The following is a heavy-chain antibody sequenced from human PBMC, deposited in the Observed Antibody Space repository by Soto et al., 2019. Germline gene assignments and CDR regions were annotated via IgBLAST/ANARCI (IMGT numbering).Heavy chain of an antibody. CDR3: AKGGGAAAPDYYYYYMDV. J-gene: IGHJ6*03. CDR1: GFTFSSYA. D-gene: IGHD6-13*01. CDR2: ISYDGSNK. Sequence: GGSLRLSCAASGFTFSSYAMHWVRQAPGKGLEWVAVISYDGSNKYYADSVKGRFTIPRDNAKNSLYLQMNSLRAEDTALYYCAKGGGAAAPDYYYYYMDVWGKGTTVTVSS. V-gene: IGHV3-30*01.